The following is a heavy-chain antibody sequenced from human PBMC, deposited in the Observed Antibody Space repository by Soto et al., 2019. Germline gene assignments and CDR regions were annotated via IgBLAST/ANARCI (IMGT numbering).Heavy chain of an antibody. Sequence: QVQLVQSGAEVKKPGASVKVSCKASGYTFTSYGISWVRQAPGQGLEWMGWISAYNGNTNYAQKLQGRVTMTTDTSTSTAYRELRSLRSDDTAVYYCARDGPDIVVVPAAIGYYYYGMDVWGQGTTVTVSS. CDR3: ARDGPDIVVVPAAIGYYYYGMDV. J-gene: IGHJ6*02. CDR2: ISAYNGNT. V-gene: IGHV1-18*04. D-gene: IGHD2-2*02. CDR1: GYTFTSYG.